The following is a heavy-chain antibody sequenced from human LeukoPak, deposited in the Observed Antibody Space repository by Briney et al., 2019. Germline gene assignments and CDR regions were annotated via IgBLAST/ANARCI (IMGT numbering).Heavy chain of an antibody. CDR3: ARGPHRSSWSRVFDY. J-gene: IGHJ4*02. CDR1: GGSISSYY. D-gene: IGHD6-13*01. V-gene: IGHV4-59*12. CDR2: IYYSGST. Sequence: SETLSLTCTVSGGSISSYYWSWIRQPPGKGLEWIGYIYYSGSTNYNPSLKSRVTISVDTSKNQFSLKLSSVTAADTAVYYCARGPHRSSWSRVFDYWGQGTLVTVSS.